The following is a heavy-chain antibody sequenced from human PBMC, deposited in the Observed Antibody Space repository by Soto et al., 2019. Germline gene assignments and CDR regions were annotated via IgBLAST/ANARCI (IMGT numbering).Heavy chain of an antibody. D-gene: IGHD3-10*01. CDR1: GYTFTSYG. CDR3: ARDRYMVRGVIIRPIFDY. J-gene: IGHJ4*02. Sequence: VASVKVSCKASGYTFTSYGISWVRQAPGQGLEWMGWISAYNGNTNYAQKLQGRVTMTTDTSTSTAYMELRSLRSDDTAVYYCARDRYMVRGVIIRPIFDYWGQGTLVTVSS. CDR2: ISAYNGNT. V-gene: IGHV1-18*04.